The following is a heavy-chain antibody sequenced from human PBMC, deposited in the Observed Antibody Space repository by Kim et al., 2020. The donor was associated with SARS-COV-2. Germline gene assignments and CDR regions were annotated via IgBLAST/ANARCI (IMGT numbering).Heavy chain of an antibody. D-gene: IGHD3-22*01. Sequence: SLKCRVPITVDTSNNQFSLKLSSVAAADTAVYYCARINTYYYDSSGYFDYWGQGTLVTVSS. CDR3: ARINTYYYDSSGYFDY. V-gene: IGHV4-30-2*05. J-gene: IGHJ4*02.